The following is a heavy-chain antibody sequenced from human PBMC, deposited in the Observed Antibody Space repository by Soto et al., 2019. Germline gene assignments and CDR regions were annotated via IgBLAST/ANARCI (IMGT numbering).Heavy chain of an antibody. D-gene: IGHD6-19*01. CDR2: IFYSGIT. CDR1: GGSISGHS. J-gene: IGHJ4*02. Sequence: SETLSLTCTVSGGSISGHSWSWIRQSPGKGLEWVGYIFYSGITNYNPSSKSRVTISVDTSRNQFSLRLSSVTAADTAVYFCARVGSSGWAPDYWSQGTLVTVSS. V-gene: IGHV4-59*11. CDR3: ARVGSSGWAPDY.